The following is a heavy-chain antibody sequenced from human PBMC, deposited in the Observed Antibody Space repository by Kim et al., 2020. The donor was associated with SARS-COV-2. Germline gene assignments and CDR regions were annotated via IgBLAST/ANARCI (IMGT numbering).Heavy chain of an antibody. CDR1: GFTFSSYS. CDR3: ARDRGYYDSSGYYRYYYYYGMDV. V-gene: IGHV3-21*01. D-gene: IGHD3-22*01. Sequence: GGSLRLSCAASGFTFSSYSMNWVRQAPGKGLEWVSSISSSSSYIYYADSVKGRFTISRDNAKNSLYLQMNSLRAEDTAVYYCARDRGYYDSSGYYRYYYYYGMDVWGQGTTVTVSS. CDR2: ISSSSSYI. J-gene: IGHJ6*02.